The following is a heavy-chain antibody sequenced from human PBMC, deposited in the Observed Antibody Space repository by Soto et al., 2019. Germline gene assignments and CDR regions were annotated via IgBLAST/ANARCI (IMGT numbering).Heavy chain of an antibody. J-gene: IGHJ6*02. CDR3: ARDQDEYYDSGSYLGSMDV. CDR2: INPSGGST. V-gene: IGHV1-46*01. Sequence: APVKVSCRASGYTFTSYYMHWVRQALGQGLEWMGIINPSGGSTRYAQKVQGRDTMTRDSSTSTVYMELSRRRSEDTDVYSCARDQDEYYDSGSYLGSMDVWGQENTVRVSS. CDR1: GYTFTSYY. D-gene: IGHD3-10*01.